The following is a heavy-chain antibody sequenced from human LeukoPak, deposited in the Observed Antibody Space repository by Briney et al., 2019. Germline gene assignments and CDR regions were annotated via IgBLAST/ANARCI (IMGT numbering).Heavy chain of an antibody. CDR3: ARSRAFNSGAFDP. CDR1: GASVSSASY. D-gene: IGHD1-26*01. J-gene: IGHJ5*02. V-gene: IGHV4-61*01. CDR2: IYNGVNT. Sequence: PSETLSLTCTVSGASVSSASYWTWIRQPPGKGVEWIAHIYNGVNTNYNPSLKSRVTISVDTSKNQFSLRLSSVTAADTAVYYCARSRAFNSGAFDPWGRGSLVTVSS.